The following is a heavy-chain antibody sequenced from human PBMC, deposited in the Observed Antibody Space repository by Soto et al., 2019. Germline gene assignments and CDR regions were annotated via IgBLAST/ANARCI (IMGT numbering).Heavy chain of an antibody. V-gene: IGHV1-24*01. J-gene: IGHJ4*02. CDR3: ATDPLVSGYDFAIDY. Sequence: XSVKVSCKVSGYTLTELSMHWVREAPGKGLEWMGGFDPEDGETIYAQKFQGRVTMTEDTSTDTAYMELSSLRSEDTAVYYCATDPLVSGYDFAIDYWGQGTLVTVSS. CDR1: GYTLTELS. CDR2: FDPEDGET. D-gene: IGHD5-12*01.